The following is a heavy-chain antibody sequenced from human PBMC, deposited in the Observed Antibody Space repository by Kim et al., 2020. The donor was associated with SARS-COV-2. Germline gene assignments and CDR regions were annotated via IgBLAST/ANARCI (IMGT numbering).Heavy chain of an antibody. CDR2: INHSGST. Sequence: SETLSLTCVVYGGSFNGYSWNWIRQPPGKGLEWIGGINHSGSTNYNPSFNSRVTISVDRSKNQFSLKVTSVTAADTAVYYCARAPHCGLSTCYETAFWGQGTLVAVSS. V-gene: IGHV4-34*01. J-gene: IGHJ4*02. D-gene: IGHD2-21*01. CDR1: GGSFNGYS. CDR3: ARAPHCGLSTCYETAF.